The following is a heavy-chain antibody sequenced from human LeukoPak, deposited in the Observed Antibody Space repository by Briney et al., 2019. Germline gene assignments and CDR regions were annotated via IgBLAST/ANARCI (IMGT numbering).Heavy chain of an antibody. CDR1: GGSFSGYY. D-gene: IGHD6-13*01. Sequence: SETLSLTCAVYGGSFSGYYWSWIRQPPGKGLEWIGEINHSGSTNYNPSLKSRVTISVDTSKNQFSLKLSFVAAADTAVYYCASFIAAAGNWFDPWGQGALVTVSS. V-gene: IGHV4-34*01. CDR2: INHSGST. CDR3: ASFIAAAGNWFDP. J-gene: IGHJ5*02.